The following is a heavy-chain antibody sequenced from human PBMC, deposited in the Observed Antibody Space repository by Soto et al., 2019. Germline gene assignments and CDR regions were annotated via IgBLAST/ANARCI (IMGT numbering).Heavy chain of an antibody. CDR2: IYYSGST. CDR1: GGSISSYY. Sequence: SETLSLTCTVSGGSISSYYWSWIRQPPGKGLEWIGYIYYSGSTNYNPSLKSRVTISVDTSKNQFSLKLSSVTAADTAVYYCARLIGFGELFTYYYMDVWGKGTTVTVSS. D-gene: IGHD3-10*01. CDR3: ARLIGFGELFTYYYMDV. J-gene: IGHJ6*03. V-gene: IGHV4-59*08.